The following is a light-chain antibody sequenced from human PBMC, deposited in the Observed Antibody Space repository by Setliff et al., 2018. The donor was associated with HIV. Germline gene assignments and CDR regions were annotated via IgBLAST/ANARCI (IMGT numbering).Light chain of an antibody. CDR1: TSDIGGYKY. CDR2: DVS. Sequence: QSALAQPPSASGSPGQSVTIPCTESTSDIGGYKYVSWHQQHPGKVPKVIIYDVSNRPSGVSNRFSGSKSGNMASLTISGLQTEDEADYYCSSYTSGGTWVFGGGTKVTVL. J-gene: IGLJ3*02. CDR3: SSYTSGGTWV. V-gene: IGLV2-14*03.